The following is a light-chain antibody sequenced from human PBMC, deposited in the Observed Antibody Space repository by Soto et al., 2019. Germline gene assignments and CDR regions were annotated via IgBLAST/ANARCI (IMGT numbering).Light chain of an antibody. CDR2: DAT. Sequence: DIQMTQSPSTLSASVGDPVTVTCRASQSVSDWLAWYQQKPGEAHKLLLYDATALPRGVPSSFSGSGSGAKFAIDLASLQPDDLATYYSQQYETFSGTFGTGTKVDI. V-gene: IGKV1-5*01. J-gene: IGKJ1*01. CDR3: QQYETFSGT. CDR1: QSVSDW.